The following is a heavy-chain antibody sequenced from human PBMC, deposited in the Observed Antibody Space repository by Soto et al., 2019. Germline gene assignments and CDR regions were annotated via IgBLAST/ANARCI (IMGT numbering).Heavy chain of an antibody. V-gene: IGHV1-2*04. D-gene: IGHD3-10*01. J-gene: IGHJ6*02. Sequence: ASVKVSCKASGYTFTGYYMHWVRQAPGQGLEWMGWINPNSGGTNYAQKFQGWVTMTRDTSISTAYMELSRLRSDDTAVYYCARGLRQQWITMVRGVIDYYYYYGMDVWGQGTTVTVSS. CDR3: ARGLRQQWITMVRGVIDYYYYYGMDV. CDR2: INPNSGGT. CDR1: GYTFTGYY.